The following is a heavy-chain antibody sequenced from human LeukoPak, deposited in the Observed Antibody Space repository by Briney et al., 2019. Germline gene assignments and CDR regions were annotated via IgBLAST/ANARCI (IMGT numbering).Heavy chain of an antibody. V-gene: IGHV3-7*03. D-gene: IGHD5-18*01. J-gene: IGHJ4*02. CDR2: IKDDGSEK. CDR1: GFSFSSFW. Sequence: GGSLRLSCTASGFSFSSFWMSWVRQAPGKGLEWVANIKDDGSEKNHVDSLKGRFSISRDNAKNSLYLQMNSLRAEDTAVYYCARDVSYGYIPQYYFDYWGQGTLVTVSS. CDR3: ARDVSYGYIPQYYFDY.